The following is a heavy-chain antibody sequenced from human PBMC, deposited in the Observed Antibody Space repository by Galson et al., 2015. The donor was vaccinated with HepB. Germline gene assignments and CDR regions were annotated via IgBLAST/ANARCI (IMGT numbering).Heavy chain of an antibody. CDR3: ARQGRALEMGTIRGAFDI. V-gene: IGHV5-51*01. J-gene: IGHJ3*02. CDR2: IYPADSDT. CDR1: GDSFITYW. Sequence: QSGAEVKKPGESLEISCKGSGDSFITYWIGWVRQMPGKGLEWMGIIYPADSDTRYSPSFQGQVTISADKSISTVYLQWSSLKASDTAIYYCARQGRALEMGTIRGAFDIWGQGTMVTVSS. D-gene: IGHD5-24*01.